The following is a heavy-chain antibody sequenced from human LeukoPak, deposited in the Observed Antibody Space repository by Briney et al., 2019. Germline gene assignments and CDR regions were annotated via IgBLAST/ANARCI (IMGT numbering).Heavy chain of an antibody. V-gene: IGHV3-30*18. Sequence: PGSSLRLSCSACGYTFSSYAMHWVRPAPVKGLEWVTVISYDGSNKYYADSVKGRFTISRDNSKNTLYLQMNSLRAEDTAVYYCAKDLGYSSGWYLSPPYYGMDVWGQGTTVTVSS. J-gene: IGHJ6*02. D-gene: IGHD6-19*01. CDR2: ISYDGSNK. CDR3: AKDLGYSSGWYLSPPYYGMDV. CDR1: GYTFSSYA.